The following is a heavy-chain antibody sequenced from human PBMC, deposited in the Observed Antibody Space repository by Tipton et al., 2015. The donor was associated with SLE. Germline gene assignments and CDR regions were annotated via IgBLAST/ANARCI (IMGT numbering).Heavy chain of an antibody. V-gene: IGHV3-30*18. CDR3: AKLYYDCWSDSYGRPPFDF. CDR1: GLTFSSYG. J-gene: IGHJ4*02. CDR2: ISYDGTHK. Sequence: SLRLSCTASGLTFSSYGMHWVRQAPGKGLEWVALISYDGTHKNYVDSVRGRFTISRDNSKNTLYLEMDNLRPDDTAFYYCAKLYYDCWSDSYGRPPFDFWGQGALVTVSS. D-gene: IGHD3-3*01.